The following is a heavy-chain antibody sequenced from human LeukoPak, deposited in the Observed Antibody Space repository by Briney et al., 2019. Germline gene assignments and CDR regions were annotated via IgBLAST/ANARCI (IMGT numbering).Heavy chain of an antibody. J-gene: IGHJ4*02. V-gene: IGHV3-21*01. D-gene: IGHD4-23*01. CDR1: GFTFSDYY. CDR3: ARVSGDTDYGGNSLDY. CDR2: ISSSSSYI. Sequence: GGSLRLSCAASGFTFSDYYMSWVRQAPGKGLEWVSSISSSSSYIYYADSVKGRFTISRDNARNSLYVQMNSLRAEDTAVYYCARVSGDTDYGGNSLDYWGQGTLVTVSS.